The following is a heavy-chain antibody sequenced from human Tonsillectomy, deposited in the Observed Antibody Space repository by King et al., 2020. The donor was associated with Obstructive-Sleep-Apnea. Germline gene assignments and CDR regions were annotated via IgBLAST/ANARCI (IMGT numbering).Heavy chain of an antibody. CDR3: ARGSRPGRGVYYFDY. Sequence: VQLVESGGGVVQPGRSLRLSCAASGFTFSSYAMHWVRQAPGQGLEWGAVISYDGSNKYYADSVKGRFTISRDNSKNTLYLQMNSLRAEDTAVYYCARGSRPGRGVYYFDYWGQGTLVTVSS. J-gene: IGHJ4*02. D-gene: IGHD1-14*01. CDR1: GFTFSSYA. V-gene: IGHV3-30-3*01. CDR2: ISYDGSNK.